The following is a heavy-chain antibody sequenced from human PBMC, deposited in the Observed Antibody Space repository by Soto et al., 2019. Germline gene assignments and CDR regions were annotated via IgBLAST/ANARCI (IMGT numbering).Heavy chain of an antibody. D-gene: IGHD7-27*01. CDR3: ARDLSWGSNWYYYMDV. Sequence: EVQLVESGGGLVQPGGSLRLSCATSGFILSDCAMNWVRQAPGKGLEGVSYISSSSSVIDYADSVKCRFTVSRDNARNSLYLQMNSLRAEDTAVYYCARDLSWGSNWYYYMDVWGKGTTVTVSS. J-gene: IGHJ6*03. CDR2: ISSSSSVI. CDR1: GFILSDCA. V-gene: IGHV3-48*01.